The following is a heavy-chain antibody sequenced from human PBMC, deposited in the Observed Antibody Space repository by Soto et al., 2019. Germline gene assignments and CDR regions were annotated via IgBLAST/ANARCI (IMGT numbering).Heavy chain of an antibody. CDR3: ARAVGDPLYYLDY. D-gene: IGHD6-19*01. V-gene: IGHV4-59*08. CDR2: TDYSGDT. J-gene: IGHJ4*02. Sequence: QVQLQESGPGLVRPSETLSLTCTVSSDSISSYYWIWIRQSPGKGLEWIGYTDYSGDTNYNPSLKSRDTISGDTSKNPFSLRLSSVTAADTAVYYCARAVGDPLYYLDYWGQGTLVTVSS. CDR1: SDSISSYY.